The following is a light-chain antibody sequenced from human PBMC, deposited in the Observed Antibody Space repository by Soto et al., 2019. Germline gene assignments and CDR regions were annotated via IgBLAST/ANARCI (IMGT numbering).Light chain of an antibody. CDR3: ISYTVNRSYV. Sequence: QSVLTQPASVSGSPGQSITISCSGTSSDIGAYDHVAWFQQFPGKTPKLMIYSVSNRPSGVSYRFSGSKSGNTASLTISGLQAGDEADYYCISYTVNRSYVFGTGTKVTVL. CDR2: SVS. J-gene: IGLJ1*01. CDR1: SSDIGAYDH. V-gene: IGLV2-14*03.